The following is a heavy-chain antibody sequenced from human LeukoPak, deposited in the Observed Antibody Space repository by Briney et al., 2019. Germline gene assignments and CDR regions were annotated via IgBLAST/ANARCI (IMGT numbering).Heavy chain of an antibody. V-gene: IGHV1-24*01. CDR2: FDPEDGET. D-gene: IGHD3-9*01. Sequence: ASVKVSCKVSGYTLTELSMHWVRQAPGKGLEWMGGFDPEDGETIYAQKFQGRVTVTEDTSTDTAYMELSSLRSEDTAVYYCATDRVRYFDSWGQGTLVTVSS. CDR1: GYTLTELS. CDR3: ATDRVRYFDS. J-gene: IGHJ4*02.